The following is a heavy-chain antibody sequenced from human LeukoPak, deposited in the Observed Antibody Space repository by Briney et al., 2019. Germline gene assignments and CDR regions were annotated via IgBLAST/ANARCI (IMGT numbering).Heavy chain of an antibody. J-gene: IGHJ5*02. D-gene: IGHD6-19*01. V-gene: IGHV3-33*01. CDR3: ARDAPLYSSGWYSPETTNWFDP. CDR2: IWYDGSNK. Sequence: AGRSLRLSCAASGFTFSSYGMHWVRQAPGQGLEWVAVIWYDGSNKYYADSVKGRFTISRDNSKNTLYLQMNSLRAEDTAVYYCARDAPLYSSGWYSPETTNWFDPWGQGTLVTVSS. CDR1: GFTFSSYG.